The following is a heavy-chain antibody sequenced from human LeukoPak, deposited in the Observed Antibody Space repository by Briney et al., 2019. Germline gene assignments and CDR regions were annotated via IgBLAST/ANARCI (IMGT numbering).Heavy chain of an antibody. D-gene: IGHD2-15*01. CDR2: ITPNSGGT. Sequence: ASVKVSYKASGYTFTIYGISWVRQAPGQGLEWMGWITPNSGGTNYAQKFQGRVTMTRDTSISTAYMELSRLRSDDTAAYSCARGRGGGYFDFWGQETLVTVSS. J-gene: IGHJ4*02. CDR3: ARGRGGGYFDF. V-gene: IGHV1-2*02. CDR1: GYTFTIYG.